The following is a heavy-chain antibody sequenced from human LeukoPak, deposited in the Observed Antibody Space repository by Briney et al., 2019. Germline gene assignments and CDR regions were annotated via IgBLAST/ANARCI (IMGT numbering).Heavy chain of an antibody. V-gene: IGHV3-23*01. CDR2: ISGSGGST. CDR3: AKFRRDIVVVPAAPIRY. Sequence: GGSLRLSCAAPGSTFSSYAMSWVRQAPGKGLEWVSAISGSGGSTYYADSVKGRFTISRDNSKNTLYLQMNSLRAEDTAVYYCAKFRRDIVVVPAAPIRYWGQGTLVTVSS. D-gene: IGHD2-2*01. CDR1: GSTFSSYA. J-gene: IGHJ4*02.